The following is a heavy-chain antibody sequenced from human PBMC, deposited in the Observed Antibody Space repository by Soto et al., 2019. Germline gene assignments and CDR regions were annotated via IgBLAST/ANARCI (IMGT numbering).Heavy chain of an antibody. CDR2: IKEDGSEK. D-gene: IGHD1-26*01. Sequence: EVQLVESGGGLVQPGGSLRLSCTASGFTFSSYGMNWVRQAPGKGLEWVGNIKEDGSEKFYVDSVKGRFTISRDNAKNSLYLDMNSLRVEDTAIYFCARDFGGPWGQGTLVTVSS. CDR3: ARDFGGP. V-gene: IGHV3-7*05. CDR1: GFTFSSYG. J-gene: IGHJ5*02.